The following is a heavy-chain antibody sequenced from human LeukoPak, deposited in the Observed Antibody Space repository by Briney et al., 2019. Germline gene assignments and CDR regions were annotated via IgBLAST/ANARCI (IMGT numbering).Heavy chain of an antibody. Sequence: ASVKVSCKASGGTFSSYAISWVRQAPGQGLGWMGGIIPIFGTANYAQKFQGRVTITTDESTSTAYMELSSLRSEDTAVYYCARAFISFVVVTAFDYWGQGTLVTVSS. V-gene: IGHV1-69*05. CDR1: GGTFSSYA. D-gene: IGHD2-21*02. J-gene: IGHJ4*02. CDR3: ARAFISFVVVTAFDY. CDR2: IIPIFGTA.